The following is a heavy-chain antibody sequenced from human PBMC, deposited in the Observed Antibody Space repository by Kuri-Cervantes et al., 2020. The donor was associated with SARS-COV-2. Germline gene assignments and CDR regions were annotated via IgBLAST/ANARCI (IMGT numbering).Heavy chain of an antibody. CDR1: GFTFSSYA. CDR3: ARYRSGWSFDY. CDR2: ISGSGGST. D-gene: IGHD6-19*01. Sequence: ETLSLTCAASGFTFSSYAMSWVRQAPGKGLEWVSAISGSGGSTYYADSVKGRFTISRDNSKNTLYLQMNSLRAEDTAVYYCARYRSGWSFDYWGQGTLVTVSS. J-gene: IGHJ4*02. V-gene: IGHV3-23*01.